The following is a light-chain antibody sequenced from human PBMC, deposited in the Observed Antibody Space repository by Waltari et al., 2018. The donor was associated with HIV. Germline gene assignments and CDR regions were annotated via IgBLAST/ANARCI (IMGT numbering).Light chain of an antibody. CDR2: RAS. CDR3: QQYNNWPPFT. Sequence: DIVMTQSPDSLTVSLGERATMNCKSSQSLLYSSNNKNYLAWYQQKPGQAPRLLIYRASTRATGIPARFSGSGSGTEFTLTISSLQSEDFAVYYCQQYNNWPPFTFGQGTRLQIK. J-gene: IGKJ2*01. V-gene: IGKV4-1*01. CDR1: QSLLYSSNNKNY.